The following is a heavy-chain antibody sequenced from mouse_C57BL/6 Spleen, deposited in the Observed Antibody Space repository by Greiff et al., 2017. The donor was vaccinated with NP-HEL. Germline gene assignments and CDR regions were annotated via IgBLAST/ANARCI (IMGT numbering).Heavy chain of an antibody. J-gene: IGHJ2*01. Sequence: VQLKESGPELVKPGASVKISCKASGYSFTDYNMNWVKQSNGKSLEWIGVINPNYGTTSYNQKFKGKATLTVDQSSSTAYMQLNSLTSEDSAVYYGHLLLDFDYWGQGTTLTVSS. CDR2: INPNYGTT. CDR3: HLLLDFDY. D-gene: IGHD1-1*01. V-gene: IGHV1-39*01. CDR1: GYSFTDYN.